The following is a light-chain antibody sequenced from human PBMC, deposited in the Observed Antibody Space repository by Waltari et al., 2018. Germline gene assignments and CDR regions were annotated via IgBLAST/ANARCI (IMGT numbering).Light chain of an antibody. CDR1: QSISNW. CDR2: KAS. Sequence: DIQMTQSPSTLSASVEDRVTITCRARQSISNWLAWYQQKPGKAPKLLIYKASTLESGVPSRFSGSGSGTEFTLTISSLQPDDFATYYCQQYNSYSLLTFGGGTKVEIK. V-gene: IGKV1-5*03. J-gene: IGKJ4*01. CDR3: QQYNSYSLLT.